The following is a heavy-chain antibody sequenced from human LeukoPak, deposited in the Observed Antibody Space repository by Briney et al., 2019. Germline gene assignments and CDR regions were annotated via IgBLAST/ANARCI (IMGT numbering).Heavy chain of an antibody. CDR1: GGSISSDDYY. CDR2: IYHSGST. J-gene: IGHJ4*02. CDR3: ARRATSAWILRY. Sequence: SQTLSLTCTVSGGSISSDDYYWSWIRQPPGKGLEWIGYIYHSGSTYYNPSPKSRVTMSVDTSKNQFSLKLSSVTAADTAVYFCARRATSAWILRYWGQGTLVTVSS. V-gene: IGHV4-30-4*01. D-gene: IGHD5-12*01.